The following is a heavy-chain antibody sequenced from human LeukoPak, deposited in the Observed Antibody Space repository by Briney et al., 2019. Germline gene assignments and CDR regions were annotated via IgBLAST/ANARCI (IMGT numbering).Heavy chain of an antibody. CDR3: ARVKSEVVAATLLGTLVSLDAFDI. CDR2: INPNSGGT. D-gene: IGHD2-15*01. J-gene: IGHJ3*02. Sequence: GASVKVSCKASGYTFTGYYMHWVRQAPGPGLDWMGWINPNSGGTNYAQTFQGRVTITRDTSSSTAYMELSRLRSDDTAVYYCARVKSEVVAATLLGTLVSLDAFDIWGQGTMVTVSS. V-gene: IGHV1-2*02. CDR1: GYTFTGYY.